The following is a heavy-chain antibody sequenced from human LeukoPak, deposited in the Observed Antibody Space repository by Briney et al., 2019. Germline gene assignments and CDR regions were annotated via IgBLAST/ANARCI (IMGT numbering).Heavy chain of an antibody. Sequence: GGSLRLSCAASGFTFSSYSMNWVRQAPGKGLEWVSYISSSSSTIYYADSVKGRFTISRDNAKNSLYLQMNSLRAEDTAVYYCARAGYSYGYFYYFDYWGQGTLVTVSS. V-gene: IGHV3-48*01. D-gene: IGHD5-18*01. CDR2: ISSSSSTI. J-gene: IGHJ4*02. CDR1: GFTFSSYS. CDR3: ARAGYSYGYFYYFDY.